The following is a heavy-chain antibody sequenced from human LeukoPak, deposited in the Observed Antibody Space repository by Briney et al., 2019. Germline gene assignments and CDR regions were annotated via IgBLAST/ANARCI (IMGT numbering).Heavy chain of an antibody. V-gene: IGHV3-7*01. Sequence: GGSLRLSCAASGFTFSSYWMSWVRRAPGKGLEWIANINQNGNEKHYLGSMKRRLTISRDIANNLVFLQMNSLTIEDTAVYYCAGGPGFLIACWGHGTLVTVSS. CDR1: GFTFSSYW. CDR3: AGGPGFLIAC. J-gene: IGHJ4*01. D-gene: IGHD3-3*01. CDR2: INQNGNEK.